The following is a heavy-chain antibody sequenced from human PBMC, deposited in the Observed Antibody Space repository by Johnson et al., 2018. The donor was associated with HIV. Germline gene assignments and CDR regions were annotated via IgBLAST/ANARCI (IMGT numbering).Heavy chain of an antibody. V-gene: IGHV3-23*04. Sequence: VQLVESGGGLVQPGGSLKLSCAASGFTFSGSAMHWVRQASGKGLEWVSGISGSGGSSYYADSVKGRFTISRDNSKNTLYLQMNRLRAEDTAVYYCAKSTYYNFWSGYYEKEVNDAFDVWGQGTMVTVSS. CDR3: AKSTYYNFWSGYYEKEVNDAFDV. J-gene: IGHJ3*01. CDR2: ISGSGGSS. D-gene: IGHD3-3*01. CDR1: GFTFSGSA.